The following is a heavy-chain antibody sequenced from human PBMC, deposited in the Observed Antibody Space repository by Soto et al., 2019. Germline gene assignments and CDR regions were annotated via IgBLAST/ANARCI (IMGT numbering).Heavy chain of an antibody. CDR3: AKRRGAGGHFDY. CDR2: ISYDGSNK. CDR1: GFTFSSYG. Sequence: GGSLRLSCAASGFTFSSYGMHWVRQAPGKGLEWVAVISYDGSNKYYADSVKGRFTISRDNSKNTLYLQMNSLTAEDTAVYFCAKRRGAGGHFDYWGQGALVTVSS. D-gene: IGHD2-15*01. V-gene: IGHV3-30*18. J-gene: IGHJ4*02.